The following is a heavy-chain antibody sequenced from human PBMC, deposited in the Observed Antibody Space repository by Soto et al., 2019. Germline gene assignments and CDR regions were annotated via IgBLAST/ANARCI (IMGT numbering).Heavy chain of an antibody. V-gene: IGHV4-31*03. CDR1: GGSISRGGYY. CDR2: IYYSGST. D-gene: IGHD2-8*01. J-gene: IGHJ6*02. CDR3: ARVRCTNGVCQPYYYYGMDV. Sequence: QVQLQESGPGLVKPSQTLSLTCTVSGGSISRGGYYWSWIGQHPGKGLEWIGYIYYSGSTYYNPSLKRRVTISVDTSNNQYPLKLSSVTAADTAVYYCARVRCTNGVCQPYYYYGMDVWGQGTTVTVSS.